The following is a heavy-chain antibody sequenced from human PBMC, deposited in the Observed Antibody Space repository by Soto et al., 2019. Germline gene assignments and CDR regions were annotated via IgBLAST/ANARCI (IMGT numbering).Heavy chain of an antibody. CDR2: ISWNSGSI. CDR1: GFTFDDYA. V-gene: IGHV3-9*01. D-gene: IGHD1-1*01. Sequence: GGSLRLSCAASGFTFDDYAMHWVRQAPGKGLEWVSGISWNSGSIGYADSVKGRFTISRDNAKNSLYLQMNSLRAEDTALYYCAKDWEIDWNDEIGVFDYWGQGTLVTVSS. CDR3: AKDWEIDWNDEIGVFDY. J-gene: IGHJ4*02.